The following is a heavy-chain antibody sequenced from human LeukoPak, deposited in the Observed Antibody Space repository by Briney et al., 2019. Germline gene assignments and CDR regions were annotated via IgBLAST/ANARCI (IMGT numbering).Heavy chain of an antibody. CDR2: ISYDGSNK. Sequence: GGSLRLSCAASGFTFSSYAMHWVRQAPGMGLEWVAVISYDGSNKYYADSVKGRFTISRDNSKNTLYLQMNSLRAEDTAVYYCARTPTPRITMVRGVTYYYYYGMDVWGQGTTVTVSS. J-gene: IGHJ6*02. CDR1: GFTFSSYA. D-gene: IGHD3-10*01. V-gene: IGHV3-30*04. CDR3: ARTPTPRITMVRGVTYYYYYGMDV.